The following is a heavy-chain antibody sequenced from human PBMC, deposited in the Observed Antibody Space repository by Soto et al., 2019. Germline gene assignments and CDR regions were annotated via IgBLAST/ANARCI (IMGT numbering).Heavy chain of an antibody. CDR3: VRDGTKTLRDWFDP. CDR2: VYATGTT. Sequence: LSLTCTVSGASISGFYWSWIRKSAGKGLEWIGRVYATGTTDYNPSLKSRVMMSVDTSKKQFSLKLRSVTAADTAVYYCVRDGTKTLRDWFDPWGQGISVTVSS. J-gene: IGHJ5*02. CDR1: GASISGFY. D-gene: IGHD1-1*01. V-gene: IGHV4-4*07.